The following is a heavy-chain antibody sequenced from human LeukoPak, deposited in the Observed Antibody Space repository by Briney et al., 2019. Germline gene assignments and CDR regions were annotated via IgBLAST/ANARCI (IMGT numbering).Heavy chain of an antibody. CDR1: GYTFTSYG. D-gene: IGHD3-16*02. J-gene: IGHJ4*02. Sequence: ASVKVSCKASGYTFTSYGISWVRQAPGQGLEWMGWISAYNGNTNYAQNLQGRVTMTTDTSTSAAYMELRSLRSDDTAVYYCARDWPYVWGSYRYPPYFDYWGQGTLVTVSS. CDR3: ARDWPYVWGSYRYPPYFDY. V-gene: IGHV1-18*01. CDR2: ISAYNGNT.